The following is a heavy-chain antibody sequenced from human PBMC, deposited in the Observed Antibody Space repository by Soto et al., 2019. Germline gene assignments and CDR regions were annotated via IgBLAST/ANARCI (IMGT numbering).Heavy chain of an antibody. Sequence: PGGSLRLSCAASGFTFSSYSMHWVRQAPGKGLEWVAVISYDGSNKNYADSVKGRFTISRDNAKNTLYLQMNSLRPEDTAVYYCATGGSGYVVSWGQGTQVTVSS. CDR1: GFTFSSYS. J-gene: IGHJ4*02. CDR3: ATGGSGYVVS. CDR2: ISYDGSNK. V-gene: IGHV3-30-3*01. D-gene: IGHD3-16*01.